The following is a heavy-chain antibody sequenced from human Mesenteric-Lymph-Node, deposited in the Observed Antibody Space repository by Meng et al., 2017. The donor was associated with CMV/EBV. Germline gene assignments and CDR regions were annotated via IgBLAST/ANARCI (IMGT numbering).Heavy chain of an antibody. J-gene: IGHJ4*02. CDR1: GYTFTNYA. Sequence: SGYTFTNYAIHWGRQAPEQRHEWIGWINAGNGNTKYSQRFRGRVTITRDTSATTADMELSSLRSEDTAVYYCARGVLWFGELSPLGYWGQGTLVTVSS. V-gene: IGHV1-3*01. D-gene: IGHD3-10*01. CDR2: INAGNGNT. CDR3: ARGVLWFGELSPLGY.